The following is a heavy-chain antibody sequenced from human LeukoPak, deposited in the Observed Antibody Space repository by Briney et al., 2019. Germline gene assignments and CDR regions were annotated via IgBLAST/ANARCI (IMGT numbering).Heavy chain of an antibody. CDR1: GDSISTYY. CDR2: VYYSGSA. D-gene: IGHD6-19*01. CDR3: ARARGAVAGYFDY. Sequence: PSETLSLTCTVFGDSISTYYWSWIRQPPGRGLEWIGYVYYSGSANFSPSLESRLTILVDTSKNQFSLKLRSVTAADTAVYYCARARGAVAGYFDYWGQGTLVTVSS. V-gene: IGHV4-59*08. J-gene: IGHJ4*02.